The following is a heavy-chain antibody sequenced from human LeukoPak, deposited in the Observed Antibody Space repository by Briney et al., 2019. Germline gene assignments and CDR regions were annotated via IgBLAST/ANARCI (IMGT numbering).Heavy chain of an antibody. CDR2: INEDGSKK. CDR1: GFTFSIYW. CDR3: ARDHLGYSFDY. V-gene: IGHV3-7*01. Sequence: GGSLRLSCAASGFTFSIYWMSWVRQAPGKGLEGFANINEDGSKKYYVDSVKGRFTISRDNAKNSLDLQMNSLRADDTAVYYCARDHLGYSFDYWGQGTLVTVSS. J-gene: IGHJ4*02.